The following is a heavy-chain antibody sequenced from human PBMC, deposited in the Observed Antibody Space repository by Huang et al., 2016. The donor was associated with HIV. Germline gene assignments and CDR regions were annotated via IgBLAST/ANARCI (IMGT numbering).Heavy chain of an antibody. CDR1: GCSVSSGSYY. CDR2: IYYRGST. D-gene: IGHD1-26*01. V-gene: IGHV4-61*01. Sequence: QVQLQESGPGLVKPSETLSLPCNVSGCSVSSGSYYWSWIRQPPGKGLEWIGYIYYRGSTNYNPSLKSRVTISVDTSKNQFSRKLSSVTAADTAVYYCAREAPGVGLTYWGQGTLVTVSS. J-gene: IGHJ4*02. CDR3: AREAPGVGLTY.